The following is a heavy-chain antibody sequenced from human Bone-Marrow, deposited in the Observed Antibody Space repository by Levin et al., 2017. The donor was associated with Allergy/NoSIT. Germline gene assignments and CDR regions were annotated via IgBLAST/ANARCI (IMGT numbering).Heavy chain of an antibody. CDR1: GFTFDDYA. CDR2: ISWNSGSI. CDR3: AKDRSGVVTALLDY. Sequence: SLKISCAASGFTFDDYAMHWVRQVPGKGLEWVSSISWNSGSIVYADSVKGRFTISRDNAKNSLYLQMNSLRAEDTALFYCAKDRSGVVTALLDYWGQGTLVTVSS. J-gene: IGHJ4*02. V-gene: IGHV3-9*01. D-gene: IGHD2-21*02.